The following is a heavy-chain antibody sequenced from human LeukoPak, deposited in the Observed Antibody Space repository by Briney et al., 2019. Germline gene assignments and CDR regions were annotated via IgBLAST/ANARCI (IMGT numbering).Heavy chain of an antibody. D-gene: IGHD5-18*01. CDR3: ARYSYGYPFDY. Sequence: GGSLRLSCAASGSTFDDYGMSWVRQAPGKGLEWVSGINWNGGSTGYADSVKGRFTISRDNAKNSLYLQMNSLRAEDTALYYCARYSYGYPFDYWGQGTLVTVSS. J-gene: IGHJ4*02. CDR2: INWNGGST. V-gene: IGHV3-20*04. CDR1: GSTFDDYG.